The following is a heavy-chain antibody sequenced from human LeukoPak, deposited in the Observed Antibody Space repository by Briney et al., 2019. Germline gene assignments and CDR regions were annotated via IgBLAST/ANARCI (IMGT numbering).Heavy chain of an antibody. J-gene: IGHJ4*02. V-gene: IGHV4-39*01. Sequence: PSETLSLTCTVSGGSISSNNYFWGWIRQTPGKRLEWIGSMYYSGNTYYNLSLKSRVTISVDTSKNQFSLKLSSVTAADAALYYCARHKIWLPTYYFDYWGQRTLVTVSS. CDR1: GGSISSNNYF. CDR3: ARHKIWLPTYYFDY. D-gene: IGHD3-9*01. CDR2: MYYSGNT.